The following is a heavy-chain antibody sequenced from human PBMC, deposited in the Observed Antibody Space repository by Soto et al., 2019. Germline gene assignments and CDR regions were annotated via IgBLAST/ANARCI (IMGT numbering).Heavy chain of an antibody. Sequence: VQLVESGGCAVRPGGSLRLSCAASGFTFDDYGTSWVRQAPGKGLEWVSAISWNGGSTSYADSVKGRFTISRDNAKNSLYLQMNSLSAEDTALYYCARDRGSWFDYWGQGTLVSVSS. J-gene: IGHJ4*02. D-gene: IGHD1-26*01. CDR1: GFTFDDYG. CDR2: ISWNGGST. V-gene: IGHV3-20*04. CDR3: ARDRGSWFDY.